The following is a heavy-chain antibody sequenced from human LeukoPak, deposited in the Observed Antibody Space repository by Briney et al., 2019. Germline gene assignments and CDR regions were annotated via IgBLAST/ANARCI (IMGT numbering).Heavy chain of an antibody. CDR2: IYYSGST. CDR3: ARVEMATAY. CDR1: GGSISSSSYY. Sequence: PSETLSLTCTVSGGSISSSSYYWGWIRQPPGKGLEWIGSIYYSGSTYYNPSLKSRVTISVDTSKNQFSLKLSSVTAADTAVYYCARVEMATAYWGQGTLVTVPS. D-gene: IGHD5-24*01. V-gene: IGHV4-39*01. J-gene: IGHJ4*02.